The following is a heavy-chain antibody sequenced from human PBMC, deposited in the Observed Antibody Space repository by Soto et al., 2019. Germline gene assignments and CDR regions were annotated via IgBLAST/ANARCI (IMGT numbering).Heavy chain of an antibody. CDR2: IDPSDSYT. J-gene: IGHJ5*02. D-gene: IGHD5-18*01. V-gene: IGHV5-10-1*01. CDR3: ARLRGSYGFEQLGINWFDP. CDR1: GYSFTSYW. Sequence: RGESLKISCKGSGYSFTSYWISWVRQMPGKGLEWMGRIDPSDSYTNYSPSFQGHVTISADKSISTAYLQWSSLKASDTAMYYCARLRGSYGFEQLGINWFDPWGQGTLVTVSS.